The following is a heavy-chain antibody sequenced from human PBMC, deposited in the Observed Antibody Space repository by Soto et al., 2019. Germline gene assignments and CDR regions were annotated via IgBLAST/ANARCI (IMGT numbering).Heavy chain of an antibody. CDR1: GGSISSGGYY. V-gene: IGHV4-31*03. J-gene: IGHJ4*02. D-gene: IGHD6-13*01. CDR2: IYYSGST. CDR3: VVVSSSWSVDY. Sequence: SETLSLTCTVSGGSISSGGYYWSWIRQHPGKGLEWIGYIYYSGSTYYNQSLKSRVTKSVDTSKNQFSLKLSSVTASDTAVYYCVVVSSSWSVDYWGQGTPVTVSP.